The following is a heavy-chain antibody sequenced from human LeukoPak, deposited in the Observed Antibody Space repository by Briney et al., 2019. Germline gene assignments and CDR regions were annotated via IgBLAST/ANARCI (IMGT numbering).Heavy chain of an antibody. D-gene: IGHD5-18*01. Sequence: SETLSLTCTVSGGSISSYYWSWIRQPPGKGLEWIGYIYYSGSTNYNPSLKSRVTISVDTSKNQFSLKLSSVTAADTAVYYCARAATGVTPFDYWAREPWSPSPQ. CDR2: IYYSGST. V-gene: IGHV4-59*01. CDR3: ARAATGVTPFDY. J-gene: IGHJ4*02. CDR1: GGSISSYY.